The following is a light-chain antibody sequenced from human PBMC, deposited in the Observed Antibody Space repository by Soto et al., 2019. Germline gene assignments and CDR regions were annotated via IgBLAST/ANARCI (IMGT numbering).Light chain of an antibody. CDR3: AAWDDSLSGPV. J-gene: IGLJ2*01. CDR2: END. V-gene: IGLV1-47*01. Sequence: QSVLTQPPSVSAAPGQKVTMSCSGSSSNIGKYYVSWHQQLPGTAPKLLIYENDKRPSGVPDRFSGSKSGTSASLAISGLRSEDEADYYCAAWDDSLSGPVFGGGTKLTVL. CDR1: SSNIGKYY.